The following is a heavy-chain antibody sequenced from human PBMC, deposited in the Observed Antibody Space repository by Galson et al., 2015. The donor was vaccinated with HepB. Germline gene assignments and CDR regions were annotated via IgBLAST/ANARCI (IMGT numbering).Heavy chain of an antibody. CDR1: GYTLTELS. D-gene: IGHD3-22*01. J-gene: IGHJ4*02. V-gene: IGHV1-24*01. CDR3: ATDRWSYYYDSSGYYEGY. Sequence: SVKVSCKVSGYTLTELSMHWVRQAPGKGLEWMGGFDPEDGETIYAQKFQGRVTMTEDTSTDTAYMELSSLRSEDTAVYYCATDRWSYYYDSSGYYEGYWGQGTLVTVSS. CDR2: FDPEDGET.